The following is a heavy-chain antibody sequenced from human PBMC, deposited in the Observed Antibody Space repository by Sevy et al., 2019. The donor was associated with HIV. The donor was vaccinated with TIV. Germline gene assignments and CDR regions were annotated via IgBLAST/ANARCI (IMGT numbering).Heavy chain of an antibody. J-gene: IGHJ4*02. Sequence: SETLSLTCTVSGGSISTSYWNWIRQSPGRGLDWIGYIHYRGGTNYNPSLKSRVTTSLDTSRNLFSLRLSSVTAADSAMYYCAGDFNGSGRWIDYWGQGILVTVSS. V-gene: IGHV4-59*13. CDR2: IHYRGGT. D-gene: IGHD3-10*01. CDR3: AGDFNGSGRWIDY. CDR1: GGSISTSY.